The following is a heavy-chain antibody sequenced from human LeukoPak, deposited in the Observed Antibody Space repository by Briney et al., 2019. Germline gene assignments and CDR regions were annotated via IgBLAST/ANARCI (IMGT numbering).Heavy chain of an antibody. CDR3: AKSGARSSSWYCNY. V-gene: IGHV3-30*18. D-gene: IGHD6-13*01. CDR2: ISYDGSNK. J-gene: IGHJ4*02. CDR1: GFTFSSYG. Sequence: GGSLRLSCAASGFTFSSYGMHWVRQAPGKGLEWVAVISYDGSNKYYADSVKGRFTISRDNSKNTLYLQMNSLRAEDTAVYYCAKSGARSSSWYCNYWGQGTLVTVSS.